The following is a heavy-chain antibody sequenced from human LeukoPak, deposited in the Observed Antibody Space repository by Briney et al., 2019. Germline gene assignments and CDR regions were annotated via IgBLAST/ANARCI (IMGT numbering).Heavy chain of an antibody. Sequence: KTSETLSLTCTVSGGSISSYYWSWIRQPPGKGLEWIGRIYTSGSTNYNPSLKSRVTMSVDTSKNQFSLKLSSVTAADTAVYYCARGRWLQSGDAFDIWGQGTMVTVSS. V-gene: IGHV4-4*07. CDR2: IYTSGST. D-gene: IGHD5-12*01. J-gene: IGHJ3*02. CDR1: GGSISSYY. CDR3: ARGRWLQSGDAFDI.